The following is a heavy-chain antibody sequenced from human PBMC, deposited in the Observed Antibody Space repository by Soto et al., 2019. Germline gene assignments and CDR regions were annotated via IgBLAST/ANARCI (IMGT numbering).Heavy chain of an antibody. D-gene: IGHD2-15*01. CDR3: ARDRGYDAHDYYYNAMDV. Sequence: PGGSLRLSCAASGFTVSSHSLNWVRQAPGKGLEWVSYISSSSSTIYYADSVKGQFTISRDNAKNSLYLQMNSLGVEDTAVYYCARDRGYDAHDYYYNAMDVWGQGTTVTVSS. CDR1: GFTVSSHS. CDR2: ISSSSSTI. V-gene: IGHV3-48*04. J-gene: IGHJ6*02.